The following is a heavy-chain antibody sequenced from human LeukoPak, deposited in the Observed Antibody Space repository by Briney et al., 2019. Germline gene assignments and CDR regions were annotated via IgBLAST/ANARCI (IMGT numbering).Heavy chain of an antibody. V-gene: IGHV3-21*01. CDR2: ISSSSSYI. Sequence: GGSLRLSCAASGFTFSSYSMNWVRQAPGKGLEWVSSISSSSSYICYADSVKGRFTISRDNAKNSLYLQMNSLRAEDTAVYYCARGSHYWGQGTLVTVSS. CDR3: ARGSHY. CDR1: GFTFSSYS. J-gene: IGHJ4*02.